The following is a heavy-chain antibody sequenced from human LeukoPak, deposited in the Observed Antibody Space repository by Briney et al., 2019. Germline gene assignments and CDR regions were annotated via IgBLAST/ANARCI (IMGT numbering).Heavy chain of an antibody. CDR3: AKGRSGWYSDFDY. D-gene: IGHD6-19*01. CDR1: GFSFSSYG. V-gene: IGHV3-23*01. Sequence: PGGSLRLSCAASGFSFSSYGMSWVRQAPGKGLEWVSAISSSGGNTYNADSVKGRFTISRDNSKNTLYLQMNSLRAEDTAVYYCAKGRSGWYSDFDYWGQGTLVTVSS. CDR2: ISSSGGNT. J-gene: IGHJ4*02.